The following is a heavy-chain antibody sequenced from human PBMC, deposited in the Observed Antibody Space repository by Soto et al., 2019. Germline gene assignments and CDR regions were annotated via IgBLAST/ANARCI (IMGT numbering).Heavy chain of an antibody. V-gene: IGHV4-4*02. D-gene: IGHD3-3*01. CDR3: ARGPSDDNIRFLEWPSFDY. J-gene: IGHJ4*02. CDR1: GGSISSSNW. Sequence: QVQLQESGPGLVKPSGTLSLTCAVSGGSISSSNWWSWVRQPPGKGLEWIGEIYHSGSTKYNPSLKSRITIAVSKSQDRFSLKLRSVTAADTAVYYCARGPSDDNIRFLEWPSFDYWGQGTLVTVSS. CDR2: IYHSGST.